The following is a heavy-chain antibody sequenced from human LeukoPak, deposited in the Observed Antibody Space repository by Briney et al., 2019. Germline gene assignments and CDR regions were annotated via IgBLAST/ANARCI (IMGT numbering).Heavy chain of an antibody. CDR1: GFTFSSYS. V-gene: IGHV3-21*01. Sequence: GGSLRLSCAASGFTFSSYSMNWVRQAPGKGLEWVSSIRSSSYIYYADSVKGRFTISRDNAKNSLYLQMNSLRAEDTAVYYCARSRTTDYWGQGTLVTVSS. CDR2: IRSSSYI. CDR3: ARSRTTDY. J-gene: IGHJ4*02. D-gene: IGHD4-17*01.